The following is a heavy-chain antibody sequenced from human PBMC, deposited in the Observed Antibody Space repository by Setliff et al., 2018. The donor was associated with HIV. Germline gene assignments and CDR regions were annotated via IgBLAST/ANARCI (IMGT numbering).Heavy chain of an antibody. V-gene: IGHV1-46*01. J-gene: IGHJ3*02. CDR3: ATEVGMDIGAFDI. Sequence: ASVKVSCKASGYTFTSYYMHWVRQAPGQGLEWVGIINPSGGSTSYAQKFQGRVTMTRDTSTSTVYMELSSLRSEDTAVYYCATEVGMDIGAFDIWGQGTMVTVSS. CDR2: INPSGGST. CDR1: GYTFTSYY. D-gene: IGHD5-12*01.